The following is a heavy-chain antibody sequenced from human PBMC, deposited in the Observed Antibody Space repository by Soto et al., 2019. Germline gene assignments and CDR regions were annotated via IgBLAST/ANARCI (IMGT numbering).Heavy chain of an antibody. D-gene: IGHD3-16*01. CDR1: GFTFSSYE. J-gene: IGHJ6*02. CDR3: ARVLGYYYYYGMDV. Sequence: GSLRLSCAASGFTFSSYEMNWVRQAPGKGLEWVSYISSSGSTIYYADSVKGRFTISRDNAKNSLYLQMNSLRAEDTAVYYCARVLGYYYYYGMDVWGQGTTVTVSS. CDR2: ISSSGSTI. V-gene: IGHV3-48*03.